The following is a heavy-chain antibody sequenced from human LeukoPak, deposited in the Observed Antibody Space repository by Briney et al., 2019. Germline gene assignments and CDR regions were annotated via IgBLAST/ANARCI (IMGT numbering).Heavy chain of an antibody. V-gene: IGHV3-66*02. CDR1: GFAVSSNY. Sequence: GGSLRLSCAASGFAVSSNYMGWVRQAPGKGLEWVSVIYSGGSTYYADSVKGRFTISRDNSKNTLYLQMNSLRAEDTAVYYCARGQGDYYYYYYMDVWGKGTTVTVSS. CDR2: IYSGGST. J-gene: IGHJ6*03. CDR3: ARGQGDYYYYYYMDV.